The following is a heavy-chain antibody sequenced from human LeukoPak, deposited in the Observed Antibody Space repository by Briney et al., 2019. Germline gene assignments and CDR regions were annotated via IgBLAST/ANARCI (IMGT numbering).Heavy chain of an antibody. CDR1: GGTFSSYA. Sequence: SVKVSCKASGGTFSSYAVSWVRQAPGQGLEWMGRIIPILGIANYAQKFQGRVTITADKSTSTAYMELSSLRSEDTAVYYCARDTTHQYYDILTGSQTTDYYYYGMDVWGQGTTVTVSS. D-gene: IGHD3-9*01. CDR3: ARDTTHQYYDILTGSQTTDYYYYGMDV. CDR2: IIPILGIA. V-gene: IGHV1-69*04. J-gene: IGHJ6*02.